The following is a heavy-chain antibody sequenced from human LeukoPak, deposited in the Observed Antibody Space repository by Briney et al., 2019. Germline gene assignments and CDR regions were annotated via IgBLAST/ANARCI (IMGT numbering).Heavy chain of an antibody. J-gene: IGHJ4*02. V-gene: IGHV3-30*18. D-gene: IGHD3-22*01. CDR1: GFTFSSYG. Sequence: GGSLRLSCAASGFTFSSYGMHWVRQAPGKGLEWVAVISYDGSNKYYADSVKGRFTISRDNSKNTLYLQMNRLRAEDTAVYYCAKDYYDSSGYCDYWGQGTLVTVSS. CDR2: ISYDGSNK. CDR3: AKDYYDSSGYCDY.